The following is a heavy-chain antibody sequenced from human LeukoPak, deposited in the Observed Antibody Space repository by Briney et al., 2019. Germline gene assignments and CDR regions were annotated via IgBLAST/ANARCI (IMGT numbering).Heavy chain of an antibody. J-gene: IGHJ4*02. CDR3: FLAISGY. Sequence: GGSLRLSCAASGFTFSSYAMSWFRQAPGKGLEWVGFIRSKAYGGTTEYAASVKGRFTISRDDSKSIAYLQMNSLKTEDTAVYYCFLAISGYWGQGTLVTVSS. D-gene: IGHD2/OR15-2a*01. CDR2: IRSKAYGGTT. CDR1: GFTFSSYA. V-gene: IGHV3-49*03.